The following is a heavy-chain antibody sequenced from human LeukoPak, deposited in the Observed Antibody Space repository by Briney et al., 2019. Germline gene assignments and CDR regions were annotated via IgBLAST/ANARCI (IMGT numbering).Heavy chain of an antibody. D-gene: IGHD3-9*01. CDR1: GYTFTSYG. V-gene: IGHV1-18*01. CDR2: ISAYNGKT. J-gene: IGHJ4*02. CDR3: ARDKRTYYDILTGYSYFDY. Sequence: ASVKVSCKASGYTFTSYGLSWVRQAPGQGLEWMGWISAYNGKTKYAQKFQGRVTMTTDTSSNTAYMELRSLRSDDTAVYYCARDKRTYYDILTGYSYFDYWGQGTLVTVPP.